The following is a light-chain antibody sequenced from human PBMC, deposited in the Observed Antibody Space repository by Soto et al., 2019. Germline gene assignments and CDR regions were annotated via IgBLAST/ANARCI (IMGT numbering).Light chain of an antibody. J-gene: IGKJ1*01. V-gene: IGKV3-15*01. CDR1: HSVSSN. CDR2: GAS. CDR3: QHYNNWPPWT. Sequence: EIVMTQSPATLSVSPGERATLSCRASHSVSSNLAWYQQKPGQAPRLLIYGASTRATGIPARFSGSGSGTEFTLTINSLQSEDFAVYYCQHYNNWPPWTFGQGTKVEIK.